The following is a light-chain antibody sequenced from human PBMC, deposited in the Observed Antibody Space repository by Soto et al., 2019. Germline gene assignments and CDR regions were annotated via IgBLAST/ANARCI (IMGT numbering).Light chain of an antibody. CDR1: SSNIGSNT. J-gene: IGLJ2*01. CDR3: AAWDDSLSGDVV. V-gene: IGLV1-44*01. Sequence: QSVLTQPPSASGTPGQRVTISCSGSSSNIGSNTVNWYQQLPGTAPKLLIYSNNQRPSGVPDRFSGSKSGTSASLAISGLRSEDEADYYCAAWDDSLSGDVVFGGGTQLTVL. CDR2: SNN.